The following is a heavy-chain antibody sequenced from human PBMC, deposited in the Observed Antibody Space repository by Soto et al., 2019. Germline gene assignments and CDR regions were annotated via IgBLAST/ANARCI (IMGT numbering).Heavy chain of an antibody. CDR3: ARGIGIVLQELKPGDAFDI. J-gene: IGHJ3*02. Sequence: QVQLVQSGAEVKKPGASVKVSCKASGYTFTSYGISWVRQAPGQGLEWMGWISAYNGNTNYAQKLQGRVTMTTDTSRSTAYMELRRLRSDDTGVYYCARGIGIVLQELKPGDAFDIGGQGTMVVVSS. D-gene: IGHD2-15*01. CDR1: GYTFTSYG. V-gene: IGHV1-18*01. CDR2: ISAYNGNT.